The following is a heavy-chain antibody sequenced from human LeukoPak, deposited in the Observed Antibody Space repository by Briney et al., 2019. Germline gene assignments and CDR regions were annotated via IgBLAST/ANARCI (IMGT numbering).Heavy chain of an antibody. V-gene: IGHV4-34*01. CDR3: ARGTLVVVVAATAYYYYYMDV. CDR1: GGSFSGYY. Sequence: SETLSLTCAVYGGSFSGYYWSWIRQPPGKELDWIGDINHSGSTNYNPSLKSRVTISVDTSKNQFSLKLSSVTAADTAVYYCARGTLVVVVAATAYYYYYMDVWGKGTTVTVS. D-gene: IGHD2-15*01. J-gene: IGHJ6*03. CDR2: INHSGST.